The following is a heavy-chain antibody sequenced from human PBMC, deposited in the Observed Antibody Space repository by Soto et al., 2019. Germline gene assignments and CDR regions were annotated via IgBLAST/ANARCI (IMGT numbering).Heavy chain of an antibody. CDR1: GLTFSSHG. Sequence: GVPMRLSCAAAGLTFSSHGMHWVSKETGKGLEWVAVISYDGSNKYYADSVKGRFTISRDNSKNTLYLQMNSLRAEDTAVYYCARDRGIVVVILYYFDYWGQGTLVTVSS. V-gene: IGHV3-30*03. CDR2: ISYDGSNK. J-gene: IGHJ4*02. D-gene: IGHD3-22*01. CDR3: ARDRGIVVVILYYFDY.